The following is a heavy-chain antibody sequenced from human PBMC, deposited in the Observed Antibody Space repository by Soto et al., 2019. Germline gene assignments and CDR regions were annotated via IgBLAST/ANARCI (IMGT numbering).Heavy chain of an antibody. CDR1: GYTFSNYG. J-gene: IGHJ2*01. CDR2: INAGNGNT. CDR3: ARSGYSSGWYHWYFDL. V-gene: IGHV1-3*01. Sequence: QVQLVQSGAEVKKPGASVKVSCKASGYTFSNYGIHWVRQAPGRRLEWMGWINAGNGNTKYSQKFQDRVTITRDTSATTAYMELSSLRSEDTAVFYCARSGYSSGWYHWYFDLWGRGTLVTVSS. D-gene: IGHD6-19*01.